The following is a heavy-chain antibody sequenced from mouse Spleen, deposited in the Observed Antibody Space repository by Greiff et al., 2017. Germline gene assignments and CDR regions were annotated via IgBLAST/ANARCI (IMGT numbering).Heavy chain of an antibody. Sequence: QVQLKQSGPGLVAPSQSLSITCTISGFSLTSYGVHWVRQPPGKGLEWLVVIWSDGSTTYNSALKSRLSISKDNSKSQVFLKVNSLQADDTAMYYCARQNGDYDYYAMDYWGQGTSVTVSS. CDR2: IWSDGST. CDR1: GFSLTSYG. CDR3: ARQNGDYDYYAMDY. J-gene: IGHJ4*01. D-gene: IGHD2-13*01. V-gene: IGHV2-6-1*01.